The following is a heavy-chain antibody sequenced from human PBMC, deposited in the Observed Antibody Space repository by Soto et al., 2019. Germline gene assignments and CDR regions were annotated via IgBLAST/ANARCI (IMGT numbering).Heavy chain of an antibody. J-gene: IGHJ4*02. CDR2: ISYHGSDK. CDR1: GFTFSNYG. Sequence: QVQLVESGGGVVQPGRSLRLSCAASGFTFSNYGMHWVRQAPGKGLEWVAVISYHGSDKYYADSVKGRFTISRDNSKNTLYRQMDSLRAEDTAVYYGAKDPLTTTVTTVGYWGQGTLVTVSS. D-gene: IGHD4-17*01. V-gene: IGHV3-30*18. CDR3: AKDPLTTTVTTVGY.